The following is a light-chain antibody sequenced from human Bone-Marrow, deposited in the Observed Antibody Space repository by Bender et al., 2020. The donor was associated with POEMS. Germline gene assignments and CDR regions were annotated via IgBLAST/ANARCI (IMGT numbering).Light chain of an antibody. CDR3: SSYAGSNNYV. Sequence: QSVLTQPPSASGTPGQRVTISCTGTSSDVDFYNYVSWYQQYPGKTPKLMIYEVSKRPSGVPDRFSGSKSGNTASLTVSGLQAEDEADYYCSSYAGSNNYVFGSGTKVTVL. CDR1: SSDVDFYNY. V-gene: IGLV2-8*01. J-gene: IGLJ1*01. CDR2: EVS.